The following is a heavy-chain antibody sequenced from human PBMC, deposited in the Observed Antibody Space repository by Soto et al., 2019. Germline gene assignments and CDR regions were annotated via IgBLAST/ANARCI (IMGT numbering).Heavy chain of an antibody. CDR1: GGSISSGDYS. CDR2: IYHSGST. V-gene: IGHV4-30-2*01. Sequence: KPSETLSLTCTVSGGSISSGDYSWSWIRQPPGKGLEWIGYIYHSGSTYYNPSLKSRVTITVDTAKNQFSLNLRSVTAADTAMYFCARRERYYGSPGWFDPWGPGTLVTVSS. CDR3: ARRERYYGSPGWFDP. J-gene: IGHJ5*02. D-gene: IGHD3-10*01.